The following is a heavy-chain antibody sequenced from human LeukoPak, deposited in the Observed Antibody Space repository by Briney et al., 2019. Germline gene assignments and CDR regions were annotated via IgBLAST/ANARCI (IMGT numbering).Heavy chain of an antibody. CDR3: AKIFQSSSWFDLDY. D-gene: IGHD6-13*01. J-gene: IGHJ4*02. Sequence: GGSLRLSCLASGFTFSSYAMSWVRPAPGKGLEWVSAISGSGGSTYYADSVKGTFTISRDNTKNTLYLQMNSLRAEDTAVYYCAKIFQSSSWFDLDYWGQGTLVTVSS. CDR1: GFTFSSYA. CDR2: ISGSGGST. V-gene: IGHV3-23*01.